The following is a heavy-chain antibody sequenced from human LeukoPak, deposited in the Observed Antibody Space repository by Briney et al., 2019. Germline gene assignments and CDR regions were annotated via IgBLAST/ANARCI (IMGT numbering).Heavy chain of an antibody. Sequence: PGGSLRLSCAASGFTFSTYGMSWVRPAPGKGLEWVSALSGNGRKTYYADSVKGRFTISRDNSKNTLYLQMNSLRAEDTAVYYCAKDLNWAFDYWGQGTLVTVSS. CDR2: LSGNGRKT. CDR1: GFTFSTYG. J-gene: IGHJ4*02. D-gene: IGHD7-27*01. CDR3: AKDLNWAFDY. V-gene: IGHV3-23*01.